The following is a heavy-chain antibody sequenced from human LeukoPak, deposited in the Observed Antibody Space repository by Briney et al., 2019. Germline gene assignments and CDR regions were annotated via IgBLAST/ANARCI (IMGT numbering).Heavy chain of an antibody. CDR1: GFAFSGYW. Sequence: PGGSLRLSCAASGFAFSGYWTHWVRQAPATGLVWVSRINSDGSSTSYADSVKGRFTISRDNAKNTLYLQMNSLRAEDTAVYYCYIYGSGSYSIADYWGQGTLVTVSS. CDR3: YIYGSGSYSIADY. D-gene: IGHD3-10*01. J-gene: IGHJ4*02. V-gene: IGHV3-74*01. CDR2: INSDGSST.